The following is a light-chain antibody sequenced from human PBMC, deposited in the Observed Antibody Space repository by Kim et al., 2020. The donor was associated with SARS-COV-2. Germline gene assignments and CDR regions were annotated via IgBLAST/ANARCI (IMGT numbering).Light chain of an antibody. CDR3: NSRDSNDNVV. Sequence: VALGQTVSIPCQGHTLISYYASWYQQKPGQAPILVIYGKNNRPSGIPDRFSGSSSGTTASLTSTGTQAGDDADYYCNSRDSNDNVVFGGGTQLTVL. V-gene: IGLV3-19*01. CDR2: GKN. CDR1: TLISYY. J-gene: IGLJ2*01.